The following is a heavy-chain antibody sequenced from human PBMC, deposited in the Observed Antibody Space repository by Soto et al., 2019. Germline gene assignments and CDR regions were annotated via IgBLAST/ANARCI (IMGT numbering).Heavy chain of an antibody. Sequence: QVQLVQSGAEVKKPGASVRVSCKASGYTFTAYCVQWVRQAPGQGLQWMGWINPNSGDTKSAQEFQGRVILIRDTSVSTVYMELSRLTSDDTAVDYCARDIDYYLGSGTGNGHGVWGQGTTVTGYS. V-gene: IGHV1-2*02. J-gene: IGHJ6*02. CDR2: INPNSGDT. CDR3: ARDIDYYLGSGTGNGHGV. D-gene: IGHD3-10*01. CDR1: GYTFTAYC.